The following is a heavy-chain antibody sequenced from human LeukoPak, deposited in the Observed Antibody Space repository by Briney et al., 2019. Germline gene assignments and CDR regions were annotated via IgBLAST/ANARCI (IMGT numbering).Heavy chain of an antibody. Sequence: SSETLSLTCAVYGGSFSGYYWSWIRQPPGKGLEWIGEINHSGSTNYNPSLKSRVTISVDTSKNQFSLKLSPVTAADTAVYYCARLRLWLRMNDAFDIWGQGTMVTVSS. J-gene: IGHJ3*02. CDR2: INHSGST. CDR1: GGSFSGYY. D-gene: IGHD3-3*01. CDR3: ARLRLWLRMNDAFDI. V-gene: IGHV4-34*01.